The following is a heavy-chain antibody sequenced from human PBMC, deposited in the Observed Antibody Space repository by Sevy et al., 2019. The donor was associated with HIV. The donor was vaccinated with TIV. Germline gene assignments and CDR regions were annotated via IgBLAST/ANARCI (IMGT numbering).Heavy chain of an antibody. CDR2: ISYDGKNE. J-gene: IGHJ4*02. CDR1: GFTFYNYG. D-gene: IGHD6-13*01. Sequence: GGSLRLSCAGSGFTFYNYGIHWVRQAPGKGLEWVTMISYDGKNENYADSVKGRFTISRDNSKNTVCLQMNSLRPDDTAIYYCAKDRSGSWSVDYWGQGTLVTVSS. V-gene: IGHV3-30*18. CDR3: AKDRSGSWSVDY.